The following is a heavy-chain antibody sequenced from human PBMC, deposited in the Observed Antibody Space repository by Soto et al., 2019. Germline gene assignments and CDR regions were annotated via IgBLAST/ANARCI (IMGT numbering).Heavy chain of an antibody. CDR2: IYSSENT. CDR3: ARLNGYCGSMSCHGYYGMDV. V-gene: IGHV4-39*01. CDR1: GGSVSSNSYS. D-gene: IGHD2-2*03. Sequence: SETLSLTCTVSGGSVSSNSYSWGWIRQSPGKGLEWIGTIYSSENTYYNPSLVSRVTISVDTSMNEFSLRLSSVTAADTAVYYSARLNGYCGSMSCHGYYGMDVWGQGITVNVS. J-gene: IGHJ6*02.